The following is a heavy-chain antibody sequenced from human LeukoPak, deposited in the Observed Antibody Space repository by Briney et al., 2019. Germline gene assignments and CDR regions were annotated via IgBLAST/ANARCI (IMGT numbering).Heavy chain of an antibody. D-gene: IGHD3-22*01. CDR3: SRGLDSRKLGY. CDR2: IYTSGST. Sequence: SETLSLTCTVSGGSISSYYWSWIRQPAGKGLEWIGRIYTSGSTNYNPSLKSRVTMSVDTSKNQFSLKLSSVTAADTAVYFCSRGLDSRKLGYWGQGTLVTVSS. J-gene: IGHJ4*02. CDR1: GGSISSYY. V-gene: IGHV4-4*07.